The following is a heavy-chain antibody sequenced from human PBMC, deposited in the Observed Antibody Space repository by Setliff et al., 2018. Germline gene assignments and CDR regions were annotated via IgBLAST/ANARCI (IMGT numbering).Heavy chain of an antibody. J-gene: IGHJ3*02. CDR2: INHSGST. CDR3: ARRGPYYYDNSGYYFLNTFDI. V-gene: IGHV4-34*01. Sequence: PSETLSLTCAVYGGSFSGYFWSWLRQPPGKGLEWIGEINHSGSTNYNPSLKSRVTISVDTSKNQFSLNLSSVTAADTAVYYCARRGPYYYDNSGYYFLNTFDIWGQGTMVTVSS. CDR1: GGSFSGYF. D-gene: IGHD3-22*01.